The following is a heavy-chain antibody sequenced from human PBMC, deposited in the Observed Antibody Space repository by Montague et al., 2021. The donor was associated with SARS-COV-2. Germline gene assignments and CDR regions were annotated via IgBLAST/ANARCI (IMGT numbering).Heavy chain of an antibody. J-gene: IGHJ6*02. CDR2: INHGGST. CDR3: ARLGAITLVRGITKADFSNYGMDV. V-gene: IGHV4-34*01. Sequence: SETLSLTCAVSSGSFRGYYWSWIRQPPGKGLEWIGEINHGGSTTYNPSPESRVSISVDTSNKQFSLKVTSVTAADTAVYYCARLGAITLVRGITKADFSNYGMDVWGQGTTVTVSS. D-gene: IGHD3-10*01. CDR1: SGSFRGYY.